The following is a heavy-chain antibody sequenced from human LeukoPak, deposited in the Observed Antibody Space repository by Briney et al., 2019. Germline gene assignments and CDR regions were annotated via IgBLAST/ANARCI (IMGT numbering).Heavy chain of an antibody. CDR1: GGSISSYY. Sequence: SETLSLTCTVSGGSISSYYWSWIRQPPGKGLEWIGYIYYSGSTNYNPSLKSRVTISVDTSKNRFSLKLRPVTAADTAVYYCARTTTVRGTYYMDVWGKGTTVTVSS. J-gene: IGHJ6*03. CDR3: ARTTTVRGTYYMDV. D-gene: IGHD3-10*01. CDR2: IYYSGST. V-gene: IGHV4-59*01.